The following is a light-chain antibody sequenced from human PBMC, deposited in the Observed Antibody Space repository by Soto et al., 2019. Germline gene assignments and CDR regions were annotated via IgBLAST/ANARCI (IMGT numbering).Light chain of an antibody. CDR3: QQYTDWPTT. Sequence: DIQMTQSPSSLSASVGDRVTITCRASQSISSYLNWYQQKPGKAPKLLIYAASSLQSGVPSRFSGSGSGTEFTLTISSLQSEDFAVYYCQQYTDWPTTFGQGTKVDNK. J-gene: IGKJ1*01. CDR2: AAS. CDR1: QSISSY. V-gene: IGKV1-39*01.